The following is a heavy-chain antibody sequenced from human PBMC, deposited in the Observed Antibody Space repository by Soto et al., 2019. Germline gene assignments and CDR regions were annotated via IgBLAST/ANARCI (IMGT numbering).Heavy chain of an antibody. CDR1: GGSVNSETYY. Sequence: QVHLQESGPGQVKPSETLSLICTVSGGSVNSETYYWSWIRQPPGRGLEWIGYIYYTGSTNYNPPLKSRVTMSIDTSRNQFSLKLTSVTAADTAVYYCAREFSNSPEAFDSWGQGSLVTVSS. J-gene: IGHJ4*02. V-gene: IGHV4-61*01. CDR2: IYYTGST. D-gene: IGHD6-6*01. CDR3: AREFSNSPEAFDS.